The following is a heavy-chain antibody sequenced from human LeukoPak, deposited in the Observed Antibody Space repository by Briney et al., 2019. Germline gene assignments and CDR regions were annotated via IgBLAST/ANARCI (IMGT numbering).Heavy chain of an antibody. V-gene: IGHV4-39*07. CDR2: LYYSGST. D-gene: IGHD3-3*01. Sequence: SETLSLTCTVSGGSISSSSYHWGWIRLPPGKGLEWIGNLYYSGSTYYNPSLKSRLTMSVDLSENHVSLKLTSVTAADTAVYYCAREGGFYRPLDYSGQGTLVTVSS. J-gene: IGHJ4*02. CDR1: GGSISSSSYH. CDR3: AREGGFYRPLDY.